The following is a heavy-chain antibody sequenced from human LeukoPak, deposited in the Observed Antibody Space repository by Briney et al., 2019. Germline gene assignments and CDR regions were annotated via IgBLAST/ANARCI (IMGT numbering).Heavy chain of an antibody. Sequence: GGSLRLSCAASGFTFSDYYMSWIRQAPGKGLEWVSYISSSGSTIYYADSVKGRFTISRDNAKNSLYLQMNSLRAEDTAVYYCARRPSTYYYDSSGYSAAFDIWGQGTMVTASS. D-gene: IGHD3-22*01. V-gene: IGHV3-11*01. CDR3: ARRPSTYYYDSSGYSAAFDI. CDR1: GFTFSDYY. CDR2: ISSSGSTI. J-gene: IGHJ3*02.